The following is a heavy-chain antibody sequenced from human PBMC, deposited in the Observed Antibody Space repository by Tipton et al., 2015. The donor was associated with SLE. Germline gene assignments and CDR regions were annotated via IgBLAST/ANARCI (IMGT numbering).Heavy chain of an antibody. CDR3: AGQLGADASDI. CDR2: IYYSGST. D-gene: IGHD7-27*01. V-gene: IGHV4-39*07. Sequence: LRLSCTVSGGSFSGYYWGWIRQPPGKGLEWIGSIYYSGSTYYNPSLKSRVTISVDTSKNQFSLKLSSVTAADTAVYYCAGQLGADASDIWGQGTMVTVSS. J-gene: IGHJ3*02. CDR1: GGSFSGYY.